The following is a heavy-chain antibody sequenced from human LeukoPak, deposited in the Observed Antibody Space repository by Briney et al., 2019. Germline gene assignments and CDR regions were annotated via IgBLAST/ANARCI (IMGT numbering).Heavy chain of an antibody. V-gene: IGHV3-64D*06. J-gene: IGHJ4*02. CDR1: GFTFSSYA. CDR3: VKGNVLRYFDWPAPFDY. CDR2: ISSNGGST. D-gene: IGHD3-9*01. Sequence: GGSLRLSCSASGFTFSSYAMHWVRQAPGKGLEYVSAISSNGGSTYYADSVKGRFTISRDNSKNTPYLQMSSLRAEDTAVYYCVKGNVLRYFDWPAPFDYWGQGTLVTVSS.